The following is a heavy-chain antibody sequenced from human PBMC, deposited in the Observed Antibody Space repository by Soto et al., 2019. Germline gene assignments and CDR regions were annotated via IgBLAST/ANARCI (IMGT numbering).Heavy chain of an antibody. V-gene: IGHV4-39*01. CDR2: IYYSGST. Sequence: PETLALTCTFYGSYISSSSYYLGWMREPPGKGLEWIGSIYYSGSTYYNPSLKSRVTISINTSKNQMSLELTSVTAADTAVYYCARHSGPYASSWFDAWGQGTLVTVSS. J-gene: IGHJ5*02. CDR3: ARHSGPYASSWFDA. D-gene: IGHD2-2*01. CDR1: GSYISSSSYY.